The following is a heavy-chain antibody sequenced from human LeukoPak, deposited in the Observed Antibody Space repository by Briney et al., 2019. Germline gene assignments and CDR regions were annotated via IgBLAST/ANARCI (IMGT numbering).Heavy chain of an antibody. CDR3: AHYGDYRFLYYFDH. V-gene: IGHV2-5*02. CDR1: GFSLSGSGVG. CDR2: IYWDDNK. D-gene: IGHD4-17*01. J-gene: IGHJ4*02. Sequence: ESGPTLVRPTQTLTLTCTFSGFSLSGSGVGVGWIRQPPGKALEWLALIYWDDNKLYSPSLKSRLTITKDTSKNQVVLTMTNMDPVDTATYYCAHYGDYRFLYYFDHWGQGTLVTVSS.